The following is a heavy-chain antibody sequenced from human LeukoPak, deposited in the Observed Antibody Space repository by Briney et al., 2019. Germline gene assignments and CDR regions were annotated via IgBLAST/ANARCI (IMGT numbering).Heavy chain of an antibody. CDR1: GGSISSYY. J-gene: IGHJ4*02. CDR3: ARVQVAPDLYYFDY. CDR2: IYYSGST. D-gene: IGHD2-8*02. V-gene: IGHV4-59*01. Sequence: PSETLSLTCTVSGGSISSYYWSWIRQPPGKGLEWIGYIYYSGSTNYNPSLKSRVTISVDTSKNQFSLKLSSVTAADTAVYYCARVQVAPDLYYFDYWGRGTLVTVSS.